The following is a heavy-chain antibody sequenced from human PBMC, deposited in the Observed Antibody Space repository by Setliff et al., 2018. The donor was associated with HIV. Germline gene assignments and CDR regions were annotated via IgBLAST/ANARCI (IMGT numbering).Heavy chain of an antibody. CDR3: ARHGEEHPSSFFDP. CDR2: MDPSNSYT. CDR1: GYNFANHY. Sequence: PGESLKISCKGSGYNFANHYISWVRQKPGKGLEWMGKMDPSNSYTNYDPSFQGHVTMSADTSINPAYLHFNNLKASDSAIYYCARHGEEHPSSFFDPWGQGTLVTVSS. D-gene: IGHD3-10*01. V-gene: IGHV5-10-1*01. J-gene: IGHJ5*02.